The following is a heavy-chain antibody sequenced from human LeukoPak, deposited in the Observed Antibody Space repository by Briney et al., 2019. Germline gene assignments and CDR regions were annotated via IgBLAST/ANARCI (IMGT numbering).Heavy chain of an antibody. CDR3: AKGYGQRLVNNWFDP. Sequence: GGSLRPSCAASGFTFSTYGMHWVRQTPDKGLEWVAVISYDGSIKYYADPVKGRFTVSRDNSKNTLYLQMNSLRAEDTAVYYCAKGYGQRLVNNWFDPWGQGTLVTVSS. V-gene: IGHV3-30*18. D-gene: IGHD3-16*01. CDR2: ISYDGSIK. J-gene: IGHJ5*02. CDR1: GFTFSTYG.